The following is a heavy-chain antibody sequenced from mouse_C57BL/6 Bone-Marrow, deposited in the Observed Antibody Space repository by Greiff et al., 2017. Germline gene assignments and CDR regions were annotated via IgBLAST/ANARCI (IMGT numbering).Heavy chain of an antibody. CDR2: IYPGDGDT. CDR1: GYAFSSSW. Sequence: QVQLQQSGPELVKPGASVKISCKASGYAFSSSWMNWVKQRPGKGLECIGRIYPGDGDTNYNGKFKGKATLTADKSASTAYMQLSSLTSEDSAVYFCARCACYGPYAMDYWGQGTSVTVSS. V-gene: IGHV1-82*01. J-gene: IGHJ4*01. CDR3: ARCACYGPYAMDY. D-gene: IGHD2-10*01.